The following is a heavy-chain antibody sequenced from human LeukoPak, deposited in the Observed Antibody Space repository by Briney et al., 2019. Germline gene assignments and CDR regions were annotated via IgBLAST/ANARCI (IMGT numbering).Heavy chain of an antibody. Sequence: SETLSLTCAVYGGFFSGYYWSWIRQPPGKGLEWIGEINHSGSTNYNPSLKSRVTISVDTSKNQFPLKLSSVTAADTAVYYCAKGLDKFDPWGQGTLVTVSS. V-gene: IGHV4-34*01. CDR2: INHSGST. CDR3: AKGLDKFDP. D-gene: IGHD1-1*01. J-gene: IGHJ5*02. CDR1: GGFFSGYY.